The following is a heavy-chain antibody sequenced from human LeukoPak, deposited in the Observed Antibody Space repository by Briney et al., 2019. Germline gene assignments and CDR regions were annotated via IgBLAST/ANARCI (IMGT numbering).Heavy chain of an antibody. J-gene: IGHJ4*02. CDR3: ARGFTRSSGWPCY. D-gene: IGHD6-19*01. Sequence: ASVKVSCMASGYTFTSYDISWVRQATGQALEWMGWMNPNSGNTGYAQKFQGRVTMTRNTSISTAYMELSSLRSEDTAVYYCARGFTRSSGWPCYWGQETLVTVSS. CDR1: GYTFTSYD. V-gene: IGHV1-8*01. CDR2: MNPNSGNT.